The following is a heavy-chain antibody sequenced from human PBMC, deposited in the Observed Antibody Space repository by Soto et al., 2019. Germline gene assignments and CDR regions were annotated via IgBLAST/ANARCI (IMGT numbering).Heavy chain of an antibody. D-gene: IGHD1-26*01. CDR2: ISWNSGSI. V-gene: IGHV3-9*01. J-gene: IGHJ4*02. CDR1: GFNLDDYA. CDR3: AKDIWELPYYFDY. Sequence: PGGSLRLSCAASGFNLDDYAMHWVRQAPGKGLEWVSGISWNSGSIGYADSVKGRFTISRDNAKNSLYLQMDSLRAEDTALYYCAKDIWELPYYFDYWGQGTLVTVSS.